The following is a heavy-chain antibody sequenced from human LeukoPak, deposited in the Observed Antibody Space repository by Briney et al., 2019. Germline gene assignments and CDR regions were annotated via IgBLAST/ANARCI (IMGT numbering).Heavy chain of an antibody. V-gene: IGHV3-33*01. Sequence: GGSLRLSCAASAFSFSSYGMHWVRQAPGKGLEWVAVIWSDGSIKFYGDSVKGRFTISRDNSKNRLYLQMDSLRAEDTAIYYCARDLGYAPDYWGQGTLVTVSS. CDR2: IWSDGSIK. D-gene: IGHD3-16*01. J-gene: IGHJ4*02. CDR1: AFSFSSYG. CDR3: ARDLGYAPDY.